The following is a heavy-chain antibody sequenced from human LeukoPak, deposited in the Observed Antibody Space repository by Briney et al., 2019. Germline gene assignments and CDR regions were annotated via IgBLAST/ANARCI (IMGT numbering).Heavy chain of an antibody. J-gene: IGHJ3*02. V-gene: IGHV3-74*01. Sequence: GGSLRLSCAASGFTFSTSWMYWVRQAPGKGPFWVSRINSDGSSTNYADSVKGRFTISRDNAKNTLYLQLNSLRAEDTAVYYCARDRGWGTFAIWGQGTMVTVSS. CDR1: GFTFSTSW. D-gene: IGHD3-16*01. CDR3: ARDRGWGTFAI. CDR2: INSDGSST.